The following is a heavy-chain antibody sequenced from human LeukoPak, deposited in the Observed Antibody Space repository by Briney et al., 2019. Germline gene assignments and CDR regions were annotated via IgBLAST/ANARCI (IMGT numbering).Heavy chain of an antibody. CDR2: ISGTGGSI. Sequence: GGSLRLSCAASGFTFSSYAMSWVRQAPGKGLEWVSGISGTGGSIYYADSVKGRFTISRDNSRNTLYLQMNSLRAEDTAVYYCARDYSGSFPPPFDYWGQGTLVTVSS. J-gene: IGHJ4*02. CDR3: ARDYSGSFPPPFDY. D-gene: IGHD1-26*01. CDR1: GFTFSSYA. V-gene: IGHV3-23*01.